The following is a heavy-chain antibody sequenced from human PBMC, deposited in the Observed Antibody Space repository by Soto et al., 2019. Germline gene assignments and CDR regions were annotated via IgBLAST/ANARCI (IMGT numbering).Heavy chain of an antibody. Sequence: SVKVSCKASGFTFTSSAVQWVRQARGQRLEWIGWIVVGSGNTNYAQKFQERVTITRDMSTSTAYMELSSLRSEDTAVYYCAAVGSLLYYYYGMDVCGKGATVTVSS. V-gene: IGHV1-58*01. CDR1: GFTFTSSA. CDR2: IVVGSGNT. D-gene: IGHD2-15*01. CDR3: AAVGSLLYYYYGMDV. J-gene: IGHJ6*04.